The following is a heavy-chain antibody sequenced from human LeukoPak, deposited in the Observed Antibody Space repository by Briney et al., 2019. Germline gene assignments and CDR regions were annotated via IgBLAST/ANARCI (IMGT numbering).Heavy chain of an antibody. CDR3: ARSGYSGYDGYWFDP. J-gene: IGHJ5*02. CDR2: IDWDDDK. D-gene: IGHD5-12*01. CDR1: GFSLSTSGMR. V-gene: IGHV2-70*04. Sequence: SGPALVKPTQTLTLTCTFSGFSLSTSGMRVSRIRQPPGKALEWLARIDWDDDKFYSTSLKTRLTISKDTSKNQVVLTMTNMDPVDTATYYCARSGYSGYDGYWFDPWGQGTLVTVSS.